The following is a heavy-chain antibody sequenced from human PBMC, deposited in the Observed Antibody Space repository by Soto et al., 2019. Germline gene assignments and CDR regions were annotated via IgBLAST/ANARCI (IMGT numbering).Heavy chain of an antibody. CDR1: GFAFRSYG. D-gene: IGHD6-19*01. CDR3: AKDREWLSYYFDY. V-gene: IGHV3-30*18. CDR2: ISYDGSNK. Sequence: GGSRILSCSASGFAFRSYGMHWVRQAPGKGLEWVAVISYDGSNKYYADSVKGRFTISRDNSKNTLYLQMNSLRAEDTAVYYCAKDREWLSYYFDYWGQGTLVTVSS. J-gene: IGHJ4*02.